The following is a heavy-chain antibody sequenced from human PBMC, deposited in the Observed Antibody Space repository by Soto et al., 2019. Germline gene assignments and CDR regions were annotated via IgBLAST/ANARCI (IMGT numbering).Heavy chain of an antibody. D-gene: IGHD6-13*01. CDR2: IKSKTDGGTI. Sequence: EVQLVESGGGLVKPGGSLRLSCAASSFTFSNAWMNWVRQAPGKGLEWVGRIKSKTDGGTIDYAAPVKGRFTISRDDSQYPLFLHMNSLKTEDTAIYYCTTIGSSWGAWGQGTLVTVSS. V-gene: IGHV3-15*07. CDR3: TTIGSSWGA. CDR1: SFTFSNAW. J-gene: IGHJ1*01.